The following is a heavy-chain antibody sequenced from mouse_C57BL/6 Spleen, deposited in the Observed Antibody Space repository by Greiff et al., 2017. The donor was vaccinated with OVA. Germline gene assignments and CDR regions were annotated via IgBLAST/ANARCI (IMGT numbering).Heavy chain of an antibody. CDR2: ISYSGST. CDR1: GYSITSDY. D-gene: IGHD3-2*02. Sequence: EVKLVESGPGLAKPSQSLSLTCSVSGYSITSDYWNWIRKFSGNKLEYMGYISYSGSTYYNPSLKSRISITRDTSKNQYYLQLNSVTTEDTATSYGAGYPLDSSGSLYFDYWGQGTTLTVSS. CDR3: AGYPLDSSGSLYFDY. J-gene: IGHJ2*01. V-gene: IGHV3-8*01.